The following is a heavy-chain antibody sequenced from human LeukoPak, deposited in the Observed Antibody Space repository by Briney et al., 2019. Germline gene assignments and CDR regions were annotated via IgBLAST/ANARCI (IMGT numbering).Heavy chain of an antibody. CDR1: GLTFSSYG. CDR3: AKNRDRGVPTYYYDSSGSSHFDL. D-gene: IGHD3-22*01. CDR2: ISYDGSNK. J-gene: IGHJ2*01. V-gene: IGHV3-30*18. Sequence: GGSLRLSCAAPGLTFSSYGMHWVRQAPGKGLEWVAVISYDGSNKYYADSVKGRFTISRDNSKNTLYLQMNSLRAEDTAVYYCAKNRDRGVPTYYYDSSGSSHFDLWGRGTLVTVSS.